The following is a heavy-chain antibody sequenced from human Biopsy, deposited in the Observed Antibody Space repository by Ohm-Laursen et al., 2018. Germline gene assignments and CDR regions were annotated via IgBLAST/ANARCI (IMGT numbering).Heavy chain of an antibody. CDR2: ISYSGTT. CDR1: GGSIGGGEYY. J-gene: IGHJ2*01. D-gene: IGHD3-22*01. Sequence: PSQTLSLTYTVSGGSIGGGEYYWNWIRQHPGKGLEWIGLISYSGTTFYNPSLESLLTISIDTSKNHFSLNLRSVTAADTAVYYCARGVPHYDGSGFPLAGYWYFDLWGRGTLVTVSS. V-gene: IGHV4-31*01. CDR3: ARGVPHYDGSGFPLAGYWYFDL.